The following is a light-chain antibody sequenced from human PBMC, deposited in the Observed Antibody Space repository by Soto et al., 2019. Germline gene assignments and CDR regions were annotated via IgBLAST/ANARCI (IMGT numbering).Light chain of an antibody. CDR3: QQRSNWPLT. V-gene: IGKV3D-20*02. Sequence: EIVLTQSPATLSLSPVERATLSCRASQSVTNNYLAWFQQKPGQAPRLLMYGASSRATGIPDRFSGSGSGTDFTLTITRLEPEDFAVYYCQQRSNWPLTFGQGTRLEIK. CDR2: GAS. CDR1: QSVTNNY. J-gene: IGKJ5*01.